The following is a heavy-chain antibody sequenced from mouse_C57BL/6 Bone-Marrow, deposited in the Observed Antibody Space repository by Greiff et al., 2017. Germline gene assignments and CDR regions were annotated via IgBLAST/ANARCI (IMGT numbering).Heavy chain of an antibody. CDR2: IDPEDGET. J-gene: IGHJ2*01. CDR3: ARRDGTYYFDY. Sequence: VQLKESGAELVKPGASVKLSCTASGFNIKDYYMHWVKQRTEQGLEWIGRIDPEDGETKYAPKFQGEATITADPSSNTAYLQLSSLTSEDTAVYYCARRDGTYYFDYWGQGTTLTVSS. V-gene: IGHV14-2*01. D-gene: IGHD2-3*01. CDR1: GFNIKDYY.